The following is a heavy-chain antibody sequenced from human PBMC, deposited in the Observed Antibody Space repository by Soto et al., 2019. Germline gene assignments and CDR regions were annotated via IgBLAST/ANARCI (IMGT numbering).Heavy chain of an antibody. D-gene: IGHD3-10*01. CDR3: ASLSRFALDY. J-gene: IGHJ4*02. CDR1: GFSFNTYS. Sequence: GGSLRLSCAASGFSFNTYSMNWVRQAPGKGLEWVSSISSSSSYINYANSVKGRFTISRDNAKNSLYLQMNSLRAEDTAVYYCASLSRFALDYWGQGTLVPVSS. CDR2: ISSSSSYI. V-gene: IGHV3-21*01.